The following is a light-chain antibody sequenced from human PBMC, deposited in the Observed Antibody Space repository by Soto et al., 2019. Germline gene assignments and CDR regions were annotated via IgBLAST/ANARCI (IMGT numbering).Light chain of an antibody. CDR3: HQYCSSPWT. Sequence: EMVFTQSPGTLSLCPGKRPTLSCRSRKSVRSRSLVGYQQNPGQSPTLLIYCASSSATSTPHRFSGCGSGTDFSLTIRRLAPAVFSMYYFHQYCSSPWTFRQATNVDIK. V-gene: IGKV3-20*01. J-gene: IGKJ1*01. CDR1: KSVRSRS. CDR2: CAS.